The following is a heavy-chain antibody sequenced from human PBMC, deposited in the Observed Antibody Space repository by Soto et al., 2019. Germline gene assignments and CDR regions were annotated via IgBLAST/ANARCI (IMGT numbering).Heavy chain of an antibody. CDR2: IIPILGIA. J-gene: IGHJ5*02. Sequence: ASVKVSCKASGGTFSSYTISWVRQAPGQGLEWMGRIIPILGIANYAQKFQGRVTITADKSTSTAYMELSSLRSEDTAVYYCARVVGHTNWFDPWGQGTLVTVSS. CDR1: GGTFSSYT. CDR3: ARVVGHTNWFDP. D-gene: IGHD2-15*01. V-gene: IGHV1-69*02.